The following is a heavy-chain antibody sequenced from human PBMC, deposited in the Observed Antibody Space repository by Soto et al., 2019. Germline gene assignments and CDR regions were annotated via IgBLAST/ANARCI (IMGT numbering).Heavy chain of an antibody. V-gene: IGHV3-48*02. CDR1: GFTLSSYS. D-gene: IGHD2-8*01. CDR3: ARSSECTNGVCYGDPFDY. J-gene: IGHJ4*02. Sequence: QPGGSLRLSCAASGFTLSSYSMNCVRQAPGKGLEWVSYISSSSSTIYYADSVKGRFTISRDNAKNSLYLQMNSLRDEDTAVYYCARSSECTNGVCYGDPFDYWGQGT. CDR2: ISSSSSTI.